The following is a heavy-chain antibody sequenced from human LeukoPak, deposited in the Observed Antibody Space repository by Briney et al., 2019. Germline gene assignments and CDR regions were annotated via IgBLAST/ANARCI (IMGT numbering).Heavy chain of an antibody. CDR3: TRDREAAAGINALDI. CDR2: ITSKAFGGTA. J-gene: IGHJ3*02. CDR1: GGTLGDYA. Sequence: GGSLRLSCRPSGGTLGDYAISWVRQAPGKGLEWVGFITSKAFGGTAEYAASVKGRFTISRDDSKSLAYLQMNSLNTEDTAVYYCTRDREAAAGINALDIWGQGTMVTVSS. V-gene: IGHV3-49*04. D-gene: IGHD6-13*01.